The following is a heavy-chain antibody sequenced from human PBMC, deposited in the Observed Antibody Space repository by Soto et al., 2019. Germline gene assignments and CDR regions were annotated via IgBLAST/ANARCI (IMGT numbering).Heavy chain of an antibody. V-gene: IGHV3-7*01. CDR2: IKQDGSEK. J-gene: IGHJ4*02. Sequence: GGSLRLSCAASGFTFSGYWMNWVRQAPGKGLEWVDNIKQDGSEKYYVDCVKSRVTISRDNAKNSLYLQMTGLTAEDTAVYYCARSLYRIYPKPLDYWGQGTLVTVSS. CDR3: ARSLYRIYPKPLDY. D-gene: IGHD1-26*01. CDR1: GFTFSGYW.